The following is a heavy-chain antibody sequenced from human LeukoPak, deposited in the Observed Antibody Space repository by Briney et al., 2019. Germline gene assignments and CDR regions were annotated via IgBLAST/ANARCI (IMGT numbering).Heavy chain of an antibody. CDR3: ARESITLFGVIIT. D-gene: IGHD3-3*01. J-gene: IGHJ5*02. V-gene: IGHV3-7*01. Sequence: GGSLRLSCAASGFIFTDYWMGWVRQAPGKGLEWVANIKEDGREKYYVDSVEGRFTISRDNARNFMYLQMNSLRVEDTAVYYCARESITLFGVIITWGQGTLVTVSS. CDR2: IKEDGREK. CDR1: GFIFTDYW.